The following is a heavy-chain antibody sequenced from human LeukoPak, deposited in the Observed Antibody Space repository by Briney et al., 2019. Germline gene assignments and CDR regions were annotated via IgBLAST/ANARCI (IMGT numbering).Heavy chain of an antibody. CDR2: ISAYNGNT. CDR1: GYTFTSYG. J-gene: IGHJ4*02. V-gene: IGHV1-18*01. CDR3: ARTPFEDYVWGSYRPDRYYFDY. Sequence: ASVKVSYKASGYTFTSYGISWVRQAPGQGLEWMGWISAYNGNTNYAQKLQGRVTMTTDTSTSTAYMELRSLRSDDTAVYYCARTPFEDYVWGSYRPDRYYFDYWGQGTLVTVSS. D-gene: IGHD3-16*02.